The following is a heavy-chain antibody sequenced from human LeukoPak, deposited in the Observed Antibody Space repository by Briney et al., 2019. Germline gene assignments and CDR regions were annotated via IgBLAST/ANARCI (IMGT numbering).Heavy chain of an antibody. D-gene: IGHD4-17*01. J-gene: IGHJ5*02. CDR2: ISAYNGNT. CDR3: ARDLHDYGAPNWFDP. CDR1: GYTSTSYG. Sequence: ASVKVSCKASGYTSTSYGISWVRQAPGQGLEWMGWISAYNGNTNYAQKLQGRVTMTTDTSTSTAYMELRSLRSDDTAVYYCARDLHDYGAPNWFDPWGQGTLVTVSS. V-gene: IGHV1-18*01.